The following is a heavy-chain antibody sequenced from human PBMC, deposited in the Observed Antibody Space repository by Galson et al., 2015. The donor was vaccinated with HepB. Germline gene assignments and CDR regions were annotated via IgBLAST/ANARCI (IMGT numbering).Heavy chain of an antibody. D-gene: IGHD6-19*01. CDR3: ARDLPADGNGWYGAFDI. CDR1: GGSISTHY. J-gene: IGHJ3*02. Sequence: ETLSLTCTVSGGSISTHYWSWIRQPPGKGLEWIGYIHYSGSTNYNPSLKSRVTISVDTSKNQFSLKLSSVTAADTALYYCARDLPADGNGWYGAFDIWGQGTMVTVSS. CDR2: IHYSGST. V-gene: IGHV4-59*11.